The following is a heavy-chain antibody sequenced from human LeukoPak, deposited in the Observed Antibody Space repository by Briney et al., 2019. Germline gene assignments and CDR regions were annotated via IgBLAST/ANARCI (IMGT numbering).Heavy chain of an antibody. CDR2: ISGSGGST. D-gene: IGHD2-2*01. CDR3: AKGIVRYCSSTSCLYDAFDI. J-gene: IGHJ3*02. Sequence: GGSLRLSCAASGFTFSDYYMSWVRQAPGKGLEWVSAISGSGGSTYYADSVKGRFTISRDNSKNTLYLQMNSLRAEDTAVYYCAKGIVRYCSSTSCLYDAFDIWGQGTMVTVSS. CDR1: GFTFSDYY. V-gene: IGHV3-23*01.